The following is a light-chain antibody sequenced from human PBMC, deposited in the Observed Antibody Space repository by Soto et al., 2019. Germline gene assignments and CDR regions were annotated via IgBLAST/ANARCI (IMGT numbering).Light chain of an antibody. Sequence: DSQMTQSPSSLSASVGDRVTITCRASQNIGNFLNWYQQNPGRAPKLLIYGASSLQTGVPSRISGSGSGTDFTLTISSLQPEDFATYFCQQSYSSPTFGQGTRLEIK. CDR2: GAS. J-gene: IGKJ5*01. CDR1: QNIGNF. CDR3: QQSYSSPT. V-gene: IGKV1-39*01.